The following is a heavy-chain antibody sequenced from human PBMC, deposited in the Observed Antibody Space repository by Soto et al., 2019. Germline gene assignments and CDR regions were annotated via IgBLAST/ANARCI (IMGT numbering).Heavy chain of an antibody. Sequence: SETLSLTCAVYGGSFSVYYWSWIRQPPGKGLEWIGEIFHGGSTNYSPSLKSRVTILVDTSKKQFSLELSSVTAADTAVYYCARPHYDSNTFYFYFDYWSQGKLVTVS. CDR1: GGSFSVYY. J-gene: IGHJ4*02. CDR2: IFHGGST. V-gene: IGHV4-34*12. D-gene: IGHD3-22*01. CDR3: ARPHYDSNTFYFYFDY.